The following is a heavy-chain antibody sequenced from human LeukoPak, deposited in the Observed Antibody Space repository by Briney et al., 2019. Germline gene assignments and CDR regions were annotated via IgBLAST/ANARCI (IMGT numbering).Heavy chain of an antibody. D-gene: IGHD3-10*01. J-gene: IGHJ5*02. CDR3: ARGVGSSESNWFDP. V-gene: IGHV4-61*02. CDR2: IRASGST. Sequence: SETLSLTCTVSGDSISSGTYYWSWIRKPAGKGLEWIGRIRASGSTDYNPSLKSRLTISVDTSKNQFSLKLSSVTAADTAVYYCARGVGSSESNWFDPWGQGTLVTVSS. CDR1: GDSISSGTYY.